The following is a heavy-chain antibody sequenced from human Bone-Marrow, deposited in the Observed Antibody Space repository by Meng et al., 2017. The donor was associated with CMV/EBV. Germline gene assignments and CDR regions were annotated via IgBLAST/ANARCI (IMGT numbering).Heavy chain of an antibody. CDR3: ARQQETIWSGYYSRYYYYGMDV. Sequence: GESLKISCAASGFTFDDYAMHWVRQAPGKGLEWVSFISSSSSYIYYADSVKGRFTISRDNAKNSLYLQMNSLRAEDTAVYYCARQQETIWSGYYSRYYYYGMDVCGQGTTVTVSS. V-gene: IGHV3-21*01. CDR2: ISSSSSYI. J-gene: IGHJ6*01. CDR1: GFTFDDYA. D-gene: IGHD3-3*01.